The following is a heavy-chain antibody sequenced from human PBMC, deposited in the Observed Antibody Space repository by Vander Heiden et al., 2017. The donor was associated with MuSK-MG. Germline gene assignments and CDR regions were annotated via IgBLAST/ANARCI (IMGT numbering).Heavy chain of an antibody. J-gene: IGHJ3*02. V-gene: IGHV5-51*01. CDR1: GFPFTTYW. D-gene: IGHD3-22*01. CDR3: ARVDSSGYPTDAFDM. CDR2: IYPGDSDT. Sequence: EVQLVQSGAEVTEPGESLKISCKVSGFPFTTYWIGWGRQMPGKGLGWMGIIYPGDSDTRYSPSFQGQVTIAADKSISTAYLQWSSLKASDTAMYYCARVDSSGYPTDAFDMWGQGTMVTVSS.